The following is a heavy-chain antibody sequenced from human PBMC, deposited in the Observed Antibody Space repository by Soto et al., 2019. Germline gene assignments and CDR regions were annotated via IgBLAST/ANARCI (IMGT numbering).Heavy chain of an antibody. V-gene: IGHV1-2*04. CDR2: INPNSGGT. CDR1: GYTFTGYY. CDR3: ARGSDIVLVPATLPYGMDV. J-gene: IGHJ6*02. Sequence: ASVKVSCKASGYTFTGYYMHWVRQAPGQGLEWMGWINPNSGGTNYAQKFQGWVTMTRDTSISTAYMELSRLRSDDTAVYYCARGSDIVLVPATLPYGMDVWGQGTTVTVSS. D-gene: IGHD2-2*01.